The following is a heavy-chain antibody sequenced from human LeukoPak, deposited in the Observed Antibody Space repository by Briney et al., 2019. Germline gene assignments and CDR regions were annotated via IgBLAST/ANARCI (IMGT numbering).Heavy chain of an antibody. CDR3: ARVGDCSVDSNCYHFADWFDP. J-gene: IGHJ5*02. D-gene: IGHD2-15*01. Sequence: PSETLSLTCAVYGGSFSNGSYYWSWIRQPAGTGLEWLGRIYTSGSTNYNPSLTSRVTISVDPSKNQFSLKLSSVTATDTAVYYCARVGDCSVDSNCYHFADWFDPWGQGTLVTVSS. CDR1: GGSFSNGSYY. CDR2: IYTSGST. V-gene: IGHV4-61*02.